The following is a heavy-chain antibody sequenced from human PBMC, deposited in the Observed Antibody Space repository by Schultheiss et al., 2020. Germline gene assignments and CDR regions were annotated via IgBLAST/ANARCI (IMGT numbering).Heavy chain of an antibody. D-gene: IGHD1-14*01. CDR2: ISAYNDKS. J-gene: IGHJ4*02. CDR1: GYTFTGYY. V-gene: IGHV1-18*04. CDR3: ARDRRRITLVSAIDY. Sequence: ASVKVSCKASGYTFTGYYMHWVRQAPGQGLEWMGWISAYNDKSNYAQKFQHRLTMTLDTSTSTAYMELTGLHSDDTAVYYCARDRRRITLVSAIDYWGQGTLVTVSS.